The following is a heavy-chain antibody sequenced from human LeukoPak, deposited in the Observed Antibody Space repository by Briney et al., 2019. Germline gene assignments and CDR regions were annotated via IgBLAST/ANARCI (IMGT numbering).Heavy chain of an antibody. V-gene: IGHV3-23*01. CDR3: AKDGYCSGGSCYPWRHNWLDP. J-gene: IGHJ5*02. CDR2: ISGSGGST. CDR1: GFTFSSYA. Sequence: GGSLRLSCAASGFTFSSYAMSWVRQAPGKGLEWVSAISGSGGSTYYADSVKGRFTISRDNSKNTLYPQMNSLRAEDTAVYYCAKDGYCSGGSCYPWRHNWLDPWGQGTLVTVSS. D-gene: IGHD2-15*01.